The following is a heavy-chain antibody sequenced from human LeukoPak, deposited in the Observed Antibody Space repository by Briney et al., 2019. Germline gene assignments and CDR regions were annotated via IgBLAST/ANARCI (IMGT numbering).Heavy chain of an antibody. D-gene: IGHD2-15*01. J-gene: IGHJ4*02. CDR1: GYTFTGYY. V-gene: IGHV1-2*02. CDR2: INPNSGGT. Sequence: GASVKVSCKASGYTFTGYYMHWVRQAPGQGLEWMGWINPNSGGTNYAQKFQGRVTMTRDTSTSTAYMELRSLRSDDTAVYYCARDLLDIVVVVAATPGDYWGQGTLVTVSS. CDR3: ARDLLDIVVVVAATPGDY.